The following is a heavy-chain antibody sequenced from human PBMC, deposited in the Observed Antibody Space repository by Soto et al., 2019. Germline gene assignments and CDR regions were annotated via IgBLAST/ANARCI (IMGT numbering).Heavy chain of an antibody. Sequence: PGGSLRLSCAASGFTFSSYAMSWVRQAPGKGLEWVSAISGSGGSTYYADSVKGRFTISRDNSKNTLYLQMNSLRAEDTAVYYCAKVGGYSTSGGMDVWGQGTTVTVSS. CDR2: ISGSGGST. CDR1: GFTFSSYA. V-gene: IGHV3-23*01. D-gene: IGHD5-18*01. J-gene: IGHJ6*02. CDR3: AKVGGYSTSGGMDV.